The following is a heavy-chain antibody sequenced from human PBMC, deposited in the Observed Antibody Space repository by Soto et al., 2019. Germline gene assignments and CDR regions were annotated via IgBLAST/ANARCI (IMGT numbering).Heavy chain of an antibody. D-gene: IGHD3-10*01. CDR3: ARAVRSGSYPYYYYGMDV. V-gene: IGHV3-74*01. Sequence: EVQVVESGGGLVQPGGSLRLSCAPSGFTSRNYWIHWVPQAPGRGLGWFSRINSDGTSTSYADSVKGRFTISRDNAKNTLYLQMNSLRVEDTAVYYCARAVRSGSYPYYYYGMDVWGQGTTVTVSS. J-gene: IGHJ6*02. CDR2: INSDGTST. CDR1: GFTSRNYW.